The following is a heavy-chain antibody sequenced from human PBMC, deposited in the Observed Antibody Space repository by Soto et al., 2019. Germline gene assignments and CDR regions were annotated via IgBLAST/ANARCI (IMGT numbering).Heavy chain of an antibody. V-gene: IGHV3-21*01. CDR2: ISGSSSYI. J-gene: IGHJ3*02. Sequence: EVQLVESGGGLVKPGGSLRLSCAASGFTFSSHDMNWVRQAPGKGLEWVSCISGSSSYIFYADSVKGRLTISRDNAKNSLYLQMNSLRVEDTAVYYCARTDYGDYVRGAFDIWGQGTMVTVSS. CDR1: GFTFSSHD. CDR3: ARTDYGDYVRGAFDI. D-gene: IGHD4-17*01.